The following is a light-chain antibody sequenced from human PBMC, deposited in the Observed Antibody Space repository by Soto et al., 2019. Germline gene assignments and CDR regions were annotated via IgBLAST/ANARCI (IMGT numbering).Light chain of an antibody. CDR2: DAS. CDR1: QSVSSY. Sequence: EIVLTQSPATLSLSPGERATLSCRASQSVSSYLAWYQQKPGQAPRLLIYDASNRATGIPARFSGSGSGTDFTLTISSLETEDFAVYYCQQRSKWPLTFGQGTQLEIK. CDR3: QQRSKWPLT. J-gene: IGKJ5*01. V-gene: IGKV3-11*01.